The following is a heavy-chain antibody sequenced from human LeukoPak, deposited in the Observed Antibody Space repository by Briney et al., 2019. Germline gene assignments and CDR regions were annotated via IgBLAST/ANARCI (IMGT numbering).Heavy chain of an antibody. CDR3: ARATYYYDSSGYYNCFDY. V-gene: IGHV3-7*01. Sequence: PGGSLRLSCAASGFTFSSYWMSWVRQAPGKGLEWVANIKQDGSEKYYVDSVKGRFTISRDNAKNSLYLQMNSLRAEDTAVYYCARATYYYDSSGYYNCFDYWGQGTLVTVSS. CDR1: GFTFSSYW. J-gene: IGHJ4*02. CDR2: IKQDGSEK. D-gene: IGHD3-22*01.